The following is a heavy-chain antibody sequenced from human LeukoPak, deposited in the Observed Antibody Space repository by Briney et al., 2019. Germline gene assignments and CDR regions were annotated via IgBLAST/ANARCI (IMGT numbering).Heavy chain of an antibody. V-gene: IGHV1-69*06. CDR2: IIPIFGTA. CDR3: AREAPSIAVASTPTGYFDL. J-gene: IGHJ2*01. Sequence: SVKVSCKASGGTFSSYAISWVRQAPGQGLEWMGGIIPIFGTANYAQKFQGRVTVTADKSTSTAYMELSSLRSEDTAVYYCAREAPSIAVASTPTGYFDLWGRGTLVTVSS. D-gene: IGHD6-19*01. CDR1: GGTFSSYA.